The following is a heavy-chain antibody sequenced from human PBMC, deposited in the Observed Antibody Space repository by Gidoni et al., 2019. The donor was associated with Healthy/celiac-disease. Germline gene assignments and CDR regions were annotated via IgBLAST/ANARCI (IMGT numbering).Heavy chain of an antibody. V-gene: IGHV3-21*01. CDR2: ISSSSSYI. D-gene: IGHD1-26*01. CDR1: GFTFSSYS. Sequence: EVQLLESGGGLVKPGGSLRLSCAASGFTFSSYSMNWVRQDPGKGLEWVSSISSSSSYIYYADSVKGRFNIYRDKAKNSMYLQMNSRRAEDKAVYYCARGRSREGYWGQGTLVTVSS. CDR3: ARGRSREGY. J-gene: IGHJ4*02.